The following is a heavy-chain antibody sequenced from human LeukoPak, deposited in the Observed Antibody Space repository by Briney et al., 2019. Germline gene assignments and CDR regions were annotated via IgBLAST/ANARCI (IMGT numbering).Heavy chain of an antibody. J-gene: IGHJ4*02. Sequence: GGSLRLSCAASGFTFISYGMSWVRQAPGKGLEWVSGITGSGGSTYYADSVKGRFTISRDNTKSTLYLQMNSLRAEDTAVYYCAKGRLAYSYAQPFDDWGQGTLVTVSS. CDR1: GFTFISYG. CDR2: ITGSGGST. V-gene: IGHV3-23*01. CDR3: AKGRLAYSYAQPFDD. D-gene: IGHD5-18*01.